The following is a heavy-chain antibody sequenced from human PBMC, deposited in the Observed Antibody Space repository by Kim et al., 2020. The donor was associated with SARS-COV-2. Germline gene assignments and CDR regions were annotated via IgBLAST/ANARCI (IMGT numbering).Heavy chain of an antibody. Sequence: SETLSLTCTVSGGSISSSSYYWGWIRQPPGKGLEWIGSIYYSGSTYYNPSLKSRVTISVDTSKNQFSLKLSSVTAADTAVYYCARISGSYTPEFDYWGQGTLVTVSS. D-gene: IGHD1-26*01. CDR3: ARISGSYTPEFDY. V-gene: IGHV4-39*01. CDR1: GGSISSSSYY. CDR2: IYYSGST. J-gene: IGHJ4*02.